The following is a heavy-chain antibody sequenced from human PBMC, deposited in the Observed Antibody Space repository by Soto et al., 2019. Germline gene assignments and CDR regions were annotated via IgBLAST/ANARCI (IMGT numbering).Heavy chain of an antibody. CDR3: ARFSGYYWKD. CDR1: GGSISSGGYS. J-gene: IGHJ4*02. CDR2: IYHSGST. D-gene: IGHD3-22*01. Sequence: SETLSLTCAVSGGSISSGGYSWSWIRQPPGNGLEWIGYIYHSGSTYYNPSLKSRVTISVDRSKNQFSLKLSSVTAADTAVYYCARFSGYYWKDWGQGTLVTVS. V-gene: IGHV4-30-2*01.